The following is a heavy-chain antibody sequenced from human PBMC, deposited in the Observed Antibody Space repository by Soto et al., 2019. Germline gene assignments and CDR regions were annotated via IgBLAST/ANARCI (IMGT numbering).Heavy chain of an antibody. V-gene: IGHV3-23*01. Sequence: EVQLLESGGGLVQPGGSLRLSCAASGFTFSSYAMTWVRQAPGKGLEWVSAISGSGTNRYYADSVKGRFTISRDNSKNTLYLQMNSLRAEDTAVYYCAKDRVDYGDYRGLDYWGQGTMVTLSS. CDR2: ISGSGTNR. CDR3: AKDRVDYGDYRGLDY. J-gene: IGHJ4*02. D-gene: IGHD4-17*01. CDR1: GFTFSSYA.